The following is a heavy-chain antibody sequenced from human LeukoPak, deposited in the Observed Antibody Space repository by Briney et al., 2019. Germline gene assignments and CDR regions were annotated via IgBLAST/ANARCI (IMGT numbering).Heavy chain of an antibody. CDR1: GFTFSSYA. CDR2: ISGSGGST. CDR3: AEAPSYYDSSGYFDY. Sequence: GGSLRLSCAASGFTFSSYAMSWVRQAPGKGLEWVSAISGSGGSTYYADSVKGRFTISRDNSKNTLYLQMNSLRAEDTAVYYCAEAPSYYDSSGYFDYWGQGTLVTVSS. J-gene: IGHJ4*02. D-gene: IGHD3-22*01. V-gene: IGHV3-23*01.